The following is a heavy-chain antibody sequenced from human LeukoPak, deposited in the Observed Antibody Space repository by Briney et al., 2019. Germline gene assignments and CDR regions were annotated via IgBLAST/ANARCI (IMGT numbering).Heavy chain of an antibody. CDR2: ISYDGSNK. Sequence: PGGSLRLSCAASGFTFSNYAMHWVRQAPGEGLEWVAVISYDGSNKYYADSVKGRFTISRDNSKNTLYLQMNSLRAEDTAVYYCARDLYSYGYVPGDYWGQGTLVTVSS. D-gene: IGHD5-18*01. CDR3: ARDLYSYGYVPGDY. J-gene: IGHJ4*02. CDR1: GFTFSNYA. V-gene: IGHV3-30-3*01.